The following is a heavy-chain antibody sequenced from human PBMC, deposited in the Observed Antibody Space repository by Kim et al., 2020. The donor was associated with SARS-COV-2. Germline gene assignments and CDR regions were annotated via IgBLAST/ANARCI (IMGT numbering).Heavy chain of an antibody. D-gene: IGHD5-18*01. J-gene: IGHJ4*02. CDR3: ARWDTTKTTLLDS. Sequence: ASVKVSCKASGYTFTNYGISWVRLAAGQGLEWLGWTSPSNGNTKYAQKVRDRVTLTTDTSTKTVYLDLRGLTSDDTGVYYCARWDTTKTTLLDSWGQGTQLTGSS. V-gene: IGHV1-18*01. CDR1: GYTFTNYG. CDR2: TSPSNGNT.